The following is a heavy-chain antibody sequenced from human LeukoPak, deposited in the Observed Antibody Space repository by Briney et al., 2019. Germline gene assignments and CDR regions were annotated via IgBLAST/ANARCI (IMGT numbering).Heavy chain of an antibody. Sequence: PGESLRLSCASSGITFKKYWMNWVRQVPGKRLECLANMKEDGSETYYADSVKGRFTISRDNPKNLLFLQINSLRVEDTAVYYCARETPRRGDTRDGYRWGQGTLVTVSS. CDR1: GITFKKYW. CDR2: MKEDGSET. V-gene: IGHV3-7*01. J-gene: IGHJ4*02. CDR3: ARETPRRGDTRDGYR. D-gene: IGHD5-24*01.